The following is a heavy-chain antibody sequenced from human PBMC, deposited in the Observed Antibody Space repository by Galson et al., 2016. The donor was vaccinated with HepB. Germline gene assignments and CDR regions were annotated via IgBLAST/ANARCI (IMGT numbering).Heavy chain of an antibody. CDR1: GDSITINNYY. J-gene: IGHJ4*02. V-gene: IGHV4-39*01. Sequence: SETLSLTCSVSGDSITINNYYWGWIRQPPGKGLEWIGSIYHSGSTYYNPSLKSRVIISVDTSMNQFSLELSPVTAADAAVYYCARHYGSGRSFVDYWGQGTLVAVSS. CDR3: ARHYGSGRSFVDY. CDR2: IYHSGST. D-gene: IGHD3-10*01.